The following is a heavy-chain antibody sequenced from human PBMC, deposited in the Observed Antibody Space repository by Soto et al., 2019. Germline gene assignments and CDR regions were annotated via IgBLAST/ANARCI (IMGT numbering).Heavy chain of an antibody. J-gene: IGHJ2*01. D-gene: IGHD4-17*01. V-gene: IGHV4-59*11. CDR1: GDAISRHY. CDR2: FFHTGTA. CDR3: ARNYGGNSQVFDL. Sequence: QVQLQESGPGLVKPSETLSLNCSVSGDAISRHYWSWIRQSPGQGLEWLGYFFHTGTALYHPSLRSSVTMSVDTAKNQFSLKLTSVIPADTAVYFCARNYGGNSQVFDLWGRGTLVTVAS.